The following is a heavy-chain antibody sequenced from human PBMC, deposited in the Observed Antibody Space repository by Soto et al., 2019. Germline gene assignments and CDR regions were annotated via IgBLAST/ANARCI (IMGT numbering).Heavy chain of an antibody. D-gene: IGHD1-26*01. CDR2: INPGNGNT. CDR1: GYTFTSYG. Sequence: ASVKVSCKASGYTFTSYGMNWVRQAPGRGLEWMGWINPGNGNTKYSQKFQGRVIIERDTSASTAYVALSDLTSEDTAVYYCARDIVSVGPRANDAFDVWGQGTMVTVSS. V-gene: IGHV1-3*01. CDR3: ARDIVSVGPRANDAFDV. J-gene: IGHJ3*01.